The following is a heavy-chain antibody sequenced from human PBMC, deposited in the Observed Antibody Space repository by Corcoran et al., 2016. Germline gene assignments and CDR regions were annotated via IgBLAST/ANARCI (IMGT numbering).Heavy chain of an antibody. CDR1: GFIFSTYS. V-gene: IGHV3-21*01. D-gene: IGHD5-12*01. Sequence: EVQLVESGGGLVKPGGSLRLSCAASGFIFSTYSMNWVRQAPGKGLEWVSSISTSSDYIYYADSVKGRFTISRDNAKNSLYLQMNSLRAEDTVVYFCARDAKSGYSGYGFDSWGQGTLVTVSS. CDR2: ISTSSDYI. J-gene: IGHJ4*02. CDR3: ARDAKSGYSGYGFDS.